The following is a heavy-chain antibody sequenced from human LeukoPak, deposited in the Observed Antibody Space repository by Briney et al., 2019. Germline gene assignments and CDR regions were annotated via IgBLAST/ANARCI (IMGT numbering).Heavy chain of an antibody. Sequence: GASVKVSCKASGYTFTSYYMHWVRQAPGQGLEWMGIINPSGGSTSYAQKFQGRVTITRDTSTSTVYMELSSLRSEDTAVYYCARDLTGYYPSYYYGMDVWGQGTTVTVSS. CDR2: INPSGGST. D-gene: IGHD3-9*01. CDR3: ARDLTGYYPSYYYGMDV. CDR1: GYTFTSYY. V-gene: IGHV1-46*01. J-gene: IGHJ6*02.